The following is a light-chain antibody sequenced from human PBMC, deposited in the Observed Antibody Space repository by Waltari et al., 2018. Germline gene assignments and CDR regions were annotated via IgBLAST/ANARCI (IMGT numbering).Light chain of an antibody. V-gene: IGKV4-1*01. CDR2: WAS. CDR3: QQYYSTPWT. J-gene: IGKJ1*01. CDR1: QSLLYKSNNKNY. Sequence: DIVLTQSPDSLAVSLGERATINCKSSQSLLYKSNNKNYLAWYQQQPGQPPKLLIYWASTRESGVPDRFSGSGSGTDFTLTISSLQAEDVAVYYCQQYYSTPWTFGQGTKVEVK.